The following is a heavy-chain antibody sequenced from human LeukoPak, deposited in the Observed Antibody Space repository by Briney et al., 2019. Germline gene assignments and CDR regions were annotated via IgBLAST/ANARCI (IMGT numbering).Heavy chain of an antibody. Sequence: GGSLRLSCAASGFTFSSYSMNWVRQAPGKGLEWVSSISSSSSYIYYADSVKGRFTISRDNAKNSLYLQMNSLRAEDTAVYYCAGYYYGSGSYNWFDPWGQGTLVTVSS. D-gene: IGHD3-10*01. V-gene: IGHV3-21*01. J-gene: IGHJ5*02. CDR2: ISSSSSYI. CDR1: GFTFSSYS. CDR3: AGYYYGSGSYNWFDP.